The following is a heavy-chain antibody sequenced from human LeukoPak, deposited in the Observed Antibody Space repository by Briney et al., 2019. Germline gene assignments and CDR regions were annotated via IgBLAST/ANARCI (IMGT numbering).Heavy chain of an antibody. V-gene: IGHV3-48*01. J-gene: IGHJ4*02. D-gene: IGHD5-18*01. CDR1: GFTFSSYS. CDR3: ARGIGGYSYGVLDY. CDR2: ISSSSSTI. Sequence: GGSLRLSCAASGFTFSSYSMNWVRQAPGKGVEWVSYISSSSSTIYYADSVKGRFTISRDNAKNSLYLQMNSLRAEDTAVYYCARGIGGYSYGVLDYWGQGTLVTVSS.